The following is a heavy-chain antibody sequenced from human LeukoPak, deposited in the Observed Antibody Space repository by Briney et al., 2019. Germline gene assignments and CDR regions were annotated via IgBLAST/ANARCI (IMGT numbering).Heavy chain of an antibody. CDR2: ISYDGSNK. CDR3: ARGYSSGWYRYYFDY. J-gene: IGHJ4*02. D-gene: IGHD6-19*01. CDR1: GFTFNTYT. Sequence: PGGSLRLSCAASGFTFNTYTMNWVRQAPGKGLEWVAVISYDGSNKYYADSVKGRFTISRDNSKNTLYLQMNSLRAEDTAVYYCARGYSSGWYRYYFDYWGQGTLVTVSS. V-gene: IGHV3-30-3*01.